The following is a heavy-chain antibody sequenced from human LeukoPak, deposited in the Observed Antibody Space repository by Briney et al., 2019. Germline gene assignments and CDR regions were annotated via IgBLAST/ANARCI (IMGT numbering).Heavy chain of an antibody. CDR3: AKGFGVQLESLEY. V-gene: IGHV3-23*01. J-gene: IGHJ4*02. Sequence: GGSLRLSCAASGFTFSSYAMSWVRQAPGKGLEWVSVISGSGITTYYADSVKGRFTISRDNSKNTLYLQMNSLRAEDTAVYYCAKGFGVQLESLEYWGQGTLVTVSS. CDR1: GFTFSSYA. D-gene: IGHD1-1*01. CDR2: ISGSGITT.